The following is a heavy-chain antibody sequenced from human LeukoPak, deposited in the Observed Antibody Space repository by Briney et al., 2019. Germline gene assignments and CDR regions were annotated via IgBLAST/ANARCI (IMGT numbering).Heavy chain of an antibody. V-gene: IGHV3-23*01. Sequence: PGGSLRLSCTTSGFNFNDYGMIWVRQAPGKGLEWVSGITGRDYSEYVDSVKGRFTISRDTSKNTLYLQMNSLRADDTGLYYCAKSRNFYFYFMEVSGRGTKVTVSS. CDR3: AKSRNFYFYFMEV. CDR2: ITGRDYS. J-gene: IGHJ6*03. CDR1: GFNFNDYG.